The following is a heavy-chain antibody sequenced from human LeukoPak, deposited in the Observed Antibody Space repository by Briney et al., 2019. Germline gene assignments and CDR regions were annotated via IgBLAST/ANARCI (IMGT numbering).Heavy chain of an antibody. V-gene: IGHV1-69*04. D-gene: IGHD1-26*01. J-gene: IGHJ6*02. CDR1: GGTFSSYA. CDR2: IIPILGIA. CDR3: ARDGSDSGSALDGMDV. Sequence: SVKVSCKASGGTFSSYAIRWVRQAPGQGLEWMGRIIPILGIANYAQKFQGRVTITADKSTSTAYMELSSLRSEDTAVYYCARDGSDSGSALDGMDVWGQGTTVTVSS.